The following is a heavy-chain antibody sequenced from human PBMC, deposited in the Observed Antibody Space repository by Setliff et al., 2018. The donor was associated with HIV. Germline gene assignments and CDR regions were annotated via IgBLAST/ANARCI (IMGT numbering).Heavy chain of an antibody. J-gene: IGHJ4*02. CDR2: ISGSGVNS. V-gene: IGHV3-23*01. CDR1: GFTFSNYV. CDR3: AKELAASGLGYFDS. D-gene: IGHD3-22*01. Sequence: PGGSLRLSCAASGFTFSNYVINWVRQAPGKGLEWISGISGSGVNSYYADSVKGRFTISRDNSKNTVYLQMNSLRAEDTAVYYCAKELAASGLGYFDSWGRGILVTVSS.